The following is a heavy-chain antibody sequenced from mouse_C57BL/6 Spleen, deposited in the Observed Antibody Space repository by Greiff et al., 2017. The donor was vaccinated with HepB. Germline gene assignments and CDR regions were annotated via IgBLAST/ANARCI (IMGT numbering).Heavy chain of an antibody. Sequence: EVQLVESEGGLVQPGSSMKLSCTASGFTFSDYYMAWVRQVPEKGLEWVANINYDGSSTYYLDSLKSRFIISRDNAKNILYLQMSSLKSEDTATYYCARTIVTYYFDYWGQGTTLTVSS. D-gene: IGHD2-5*01. J-gene: IGHJ2*01. CDR1: GFTFSDYY. CDR3: ARTIVTYYFDY. V-gene: IGHV5-16*01. CDR2: INYDGSST.